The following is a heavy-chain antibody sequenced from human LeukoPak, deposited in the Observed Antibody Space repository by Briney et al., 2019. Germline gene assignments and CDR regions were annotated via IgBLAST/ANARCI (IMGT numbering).Heavy chain of an antibody. D-gene: IGHD4-23*01. J-gene: IGHJ4*02. CDR2: ISAYNGNT. CDR1: VYTFTIYG. CDR3: ARDTGKSRTGGY. V-gene: IGHV1-18*01. Sequence: ASVTVSFTASVYTFTIYGISWVRQAPGQGVEWMGWISAYNGNTNYAQKLQGRVTITTDTSTSTAYMELRSLRSDDTAVYYCARDTGKSRTGGYWGQGTLVTVSS.